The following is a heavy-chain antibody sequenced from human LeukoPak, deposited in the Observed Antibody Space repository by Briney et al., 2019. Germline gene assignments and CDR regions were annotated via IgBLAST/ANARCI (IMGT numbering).Heavy chain of an antibody. D-gene: IGHD3-3*01. Sequence: GGSLRLSCAASGFTFSSYWMNWVRQAPGKGLEWVANIKQDGSEKYYVDSVKGRFTISRDNAKNSLYLQMNSLRAEDTAVYYCARDPPLRFLEWLSHYYYYGMDVWGQGTTVTVSS. CDR1: GFTFSSYW. V-gene: IGHV3-7*01. CDR3: ARDPPLRFLEWLSHYYYYGMDV. CDR2: IKQDGSEK. J-gene: IGHJ6*02.